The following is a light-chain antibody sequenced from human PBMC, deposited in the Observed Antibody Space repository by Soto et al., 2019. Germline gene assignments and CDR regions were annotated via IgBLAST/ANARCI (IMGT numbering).Light chain of an antibody. CDR2: GAS. CDR1: QSLSSSY. CDR3: QEYGSSPFT. Sequence: EIVLTQSPGPLSLSPGERATLSCRASQSLSSSYFAWYQQKPGQAPRLLIYGASIRATGIPDRFSGSGSGTDFSLTVSRLEPEDFAVYYCQEYGSSPFTFGPGTKVDIK. J-gene: IGKJ3*01. V-gene: IGKV3-20*01.